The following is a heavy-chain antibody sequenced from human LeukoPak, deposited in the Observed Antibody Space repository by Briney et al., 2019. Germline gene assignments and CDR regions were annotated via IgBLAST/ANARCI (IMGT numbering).Heavy chain of an antibody. Sequence: VASVKVSCKASGYTFTSYYIHWVRQAPGQGLEWMGIINPSGGSTYYTQKFQGRLTMTRDMSTSTVYMELSSLRSEDTAVYYCARVVATTRRHDAFDIWGQGTMVTVSS. CDR1: GYTFTSYY. CDR2: INPSGGST. V-gene: IGHV1-46*01. CDR3: ARVVATTRRHDAFDI. J-gene: IGHJ3*02. D-gene: IGHD1-26*01.